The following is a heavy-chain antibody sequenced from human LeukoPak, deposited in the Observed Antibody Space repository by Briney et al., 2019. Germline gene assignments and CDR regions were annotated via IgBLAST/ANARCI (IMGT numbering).Heavy chain of an antibody. J-gene: IGHJ4*02. CDR3: ARDPAKFWSGHDY. CDR1: GFIFSSYG. D-gene: IGHD3-3*01. Sequence: GGSLRLSCTASGFIFSSYGMHWVRQAPGKGLEWVAVISYDGSNKYYADSVKGRFTTSRDNSKNTLYVQMNSLRAEDTAVYYCARDPAKFWSGHDYWGQGTLVTVSS. V-gene: IGHV3-30*03. CDR2: ISYDGSNK.